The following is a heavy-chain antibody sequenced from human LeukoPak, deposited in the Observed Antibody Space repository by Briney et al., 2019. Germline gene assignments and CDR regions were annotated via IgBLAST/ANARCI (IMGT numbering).Heavy chain of an antibody. J-gene: IGHJ6*03. CDR2: FIPIFGTT. CDR3: ASLQLLPHHYYYMDV. D-gene: IGHD2-2*01. V-gene: IGHV1-69*05. CDR1: GGTFNSYA. Sequence: SVKVSCKASGGTFNSYAISWVRQAPGQGLEWMGGFIPIFGTTNYAQKFQGRVTITTDESTSTAYMELSSLRSEDTAVYYCASLQLLPHHYYYMDVWGKGTTVIVSS.